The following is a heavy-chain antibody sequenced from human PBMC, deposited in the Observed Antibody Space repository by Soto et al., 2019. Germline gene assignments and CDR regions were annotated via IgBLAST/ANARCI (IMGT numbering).Heavy chain of an antibody. V-gene: IGHV4-30-4*01. Sequence: SETLSLTCTVSGGSISSGDYYWRWIRQPPGEGLEGIGYIYCSGSTYYNPSLKSRVTVSVDTSKHQFSLQLKSVSAADPAVYYCAKREGGYRFDDWGQGALVTVSS. D-gene: IGHD6-19*01. J-gene: IGHJ4*02. CDR3: AKREGGYRFDD. CDR2: IYCSGST. CDR1: GGSISSGDYY.